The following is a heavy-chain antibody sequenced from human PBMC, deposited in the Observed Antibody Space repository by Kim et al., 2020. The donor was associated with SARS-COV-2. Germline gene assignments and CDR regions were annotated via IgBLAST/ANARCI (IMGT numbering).Heavy chain of an antibody. J-gene: IGHJ4*02. D-gene: IGHD3-9*01. CDR2: ISSSSSYI. CDR3: ARLNYDILTGYYNNEYYFDY. Sequence: GGSLRLSCAASGFTFSSYSMNWVRQAPGKGLEWVSSISSSSSYIYYADSVKGRFTISRDNAKNSLYLQMNSLRAEDTAVYYCARLNYDILTGYYNNEYYFDYWGQGTLVTVSS. CDR1: GFTFSSYS. V-gene: IGHV3-21*01.